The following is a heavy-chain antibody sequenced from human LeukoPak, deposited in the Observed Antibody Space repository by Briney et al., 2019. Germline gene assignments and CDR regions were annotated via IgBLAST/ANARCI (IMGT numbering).Heavy chain of an antibody. V-gene: IGHV3-7*01. D-gene: IGHD3-3*01. Sequence: GGSLRLSCAASGFILTSYWMSWVRQAPGKGLEWVANIKQDGSEKYYVDSVKGRFTISRDNAKNSLFLQMSSLRAEDTAFYYXARXVXFEXVDYWGXGTLVTVSS. CDR2: IKQDGSEK. CDR1: GFILTSYW. J-gene: IGHJ4*02. CDR3: ARXVXFEXVDY.